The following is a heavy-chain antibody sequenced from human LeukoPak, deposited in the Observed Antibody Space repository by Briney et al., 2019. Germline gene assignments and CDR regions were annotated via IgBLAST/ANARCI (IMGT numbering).Heavy chain of an antibody. CDR1: GFTFSSYA. CDR2: ISGSGGST. V-gene: IGHV3-23*01. D-gene: IGHD6-19*01. J-gene: IGHJ6*02. Sequence: GGSLRLSCEASGFTFSSYAMSWVRQAPGKGLEWVSAISGSGGSTYYADSVKGRFTISRDNSKNTLYLQMNSLRAEDTAVYYCAKEGQWPNYYYGMDVWGQGTTVTVSS. CDR3: AKEGQWPNYYYGMDV.